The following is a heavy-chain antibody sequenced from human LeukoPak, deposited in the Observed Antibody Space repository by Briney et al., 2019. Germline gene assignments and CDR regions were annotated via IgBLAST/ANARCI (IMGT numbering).Heavy chain of an antibody. J-gene: IGHJ4*02. CDR2: ISGSSTSI. CDR3: ARGLGSGSYPFDY. D-gene: IGHD3-10*01. CDR1: GFTFSSYE. V-gene: IGHV3-48*03. Sequence: PGGSLRLSCAASGFTFSSYEMNWVRQAPGKGLEWVSYISGSSTSIYYADSVKGRFTISRDNAKNSVFLQMNSLRDEDTAVYYCARGLGSGSYPFDYWGQGNLVTVSS.